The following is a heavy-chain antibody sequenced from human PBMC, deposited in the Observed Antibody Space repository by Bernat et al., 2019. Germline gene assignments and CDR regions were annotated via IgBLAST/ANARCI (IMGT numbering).Heavy chain of an antibody. V-gene: IGHV3-23*01. Sequence: EVQLLESGGGLVQPGGSLRLSCAASGFTFLSYAMSWVRQAPGKGLEWVSAMSGSGIDTYYTDSVKGRFTISRDNSKDTLYLQRNSLRAEDTAVYFCVKGDYYYHDSSAYLDHWGQGTLVTVSS. J-gene: IGHJ4*02. D-gene: IGHD3-22*01. CDR1: GFTFLSYA. CDR3: VKGDYYYHDSSAYLDH. CDR2: MSGSGIDT.